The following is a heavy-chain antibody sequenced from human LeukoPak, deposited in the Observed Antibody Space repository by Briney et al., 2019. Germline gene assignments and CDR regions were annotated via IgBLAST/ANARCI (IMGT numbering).Heavy chain of an antibody. D-gene: IGHD2/OR15-2a*01. Sequence: PGGSLRLSCAASGFTFSTYWMSWVRQAPGKGLAWVASIKQDGSEKYYVDSVKGRFTISRASAKNSLYLQVDSLRAEDTAVYYCARDRLWLNYWGQGTLVTVSS. CDR1: GFTFSTYW. CDR2: IKQDGSEK. V-gene: IGHV3-7*01. J-gene: IGHJ4*02. CDR3: ARDRLWLNY.